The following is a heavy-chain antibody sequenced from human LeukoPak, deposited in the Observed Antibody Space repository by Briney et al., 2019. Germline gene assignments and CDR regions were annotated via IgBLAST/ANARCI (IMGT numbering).Heavy chain of an antibody. J-gene: IGHJ5*02. Sequence: SETLSLTCTVSGGSISSYYWSWIRQPPGKGLEWIGYFYYSGSTNYNPSLKSRVTISVDTAKNQFSLKVSSVTAADTAVYYCARGRRAAAANWFDPWGQGTLVTVSS. D-gene: IGHD6-13*01. CDR2: FYYSGST. CDR1: GGSISSYY. CDR3: ARGRRAAAANWFDP. V-gene: IGHV4-59*12.